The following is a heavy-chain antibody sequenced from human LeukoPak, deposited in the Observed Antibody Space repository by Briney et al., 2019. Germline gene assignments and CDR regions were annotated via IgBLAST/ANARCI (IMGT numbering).Heavy chain of an antibody. CDR2: INTNTGNP. Sequence: GASVKVSCKASGYTFTDYYMHWVRQAPGQGLEWRGWINTNTGNPTYAQGFTGRFVFFLDTSVSTAYLQISSLKAEDTAVYYCARDGDCSSTSCYEGRWFDPWGQGTLVTVSS. D-gene: IGHD2-2*01. CDR3: ARDGDCSSTSCYEGRWFDP. CDR1: GYTFTDYY. V-gene: IGHV7-4-1*02. J-gene: IGHJ5*02.